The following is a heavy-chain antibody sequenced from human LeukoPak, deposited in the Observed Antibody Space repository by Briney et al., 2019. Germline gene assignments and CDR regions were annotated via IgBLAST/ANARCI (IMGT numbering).Heavy chain of an antibody. CDR3: AKDMGYFDY. J-gene: IGHJ4*02. CDR1: GFTFSIYG. V-gene: IGHV3-30*18. CDR2: VSSDGTDK. Sequence: GGSLRLSCAASGFTFSIYGIHWVRQAPGKGLEWVAVVSSDGTDKYYPDSVKGRFIISRDNSKNTLYLQMNSLRAEDTAVYYCAKDMGYFDYWGQGTLVTVSS. D-gene: IGHD3-10*01.